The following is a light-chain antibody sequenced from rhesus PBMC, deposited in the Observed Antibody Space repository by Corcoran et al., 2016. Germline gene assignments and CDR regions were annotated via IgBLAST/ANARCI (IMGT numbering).Light chain of an antibody. CDR3: QQYYSTPLT. CDR2: WAS. Sequence: DIVMTQSPDSLAVSLGERVTINCKSSQSLLYSSNNKNYLAWYQQKPGQAPKLLIYWASTRESGVPNRFSGRGSGTDCTLTSSGLQAEDVAVYYCQQYYSTPLTFGGGTKVEIK. V-gene: IGKV4-1*01. J-gene: IGKJ4*01. CDR1: QSLLYSSNNKNY.